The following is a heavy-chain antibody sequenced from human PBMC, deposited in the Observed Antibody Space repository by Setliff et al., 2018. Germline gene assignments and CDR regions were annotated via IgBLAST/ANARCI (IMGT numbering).Heavy chain of an antibody. V-gene: IGHV1-46*01. D-gene: IGHD2-15*01. CDR1: GYTFTGYY. J-gene: IGHJ4*02. Sequence: ASVKVSCKASGYTFTGYYLHWVRQAPGQGLEWMMMINPNGDRTTYAQKFQGRVTITRDTSASTVYMELSSLRYEDTAVYYCANAEVVVAPWGQGTLVTVSS. CDR2: INPNGDRT. CDR3: ANAEVVVAP.